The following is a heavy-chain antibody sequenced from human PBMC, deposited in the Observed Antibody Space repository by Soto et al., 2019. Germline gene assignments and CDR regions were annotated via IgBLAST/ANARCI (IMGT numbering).Heavy chain of an antibody. J-gene: IGHJ2*01. CDR2: INSDGSST. CDR1: GFTFSSYW. V-gene: IGHV3-74*01. D-gene: IGHD3-3*01. Sequence: GGSLRLSCAASGFTFSSYWMHWVRQAPGKGLVWVSRINSDGSSTSYADSVKGRFTVSRDNATNTLYLQMNSLRAEDTAVYYCARARPPHYDFWRGPYEFDLWGRGTLVTVSS. CDR3: ARARPPHYDFWRGPYEFDL.